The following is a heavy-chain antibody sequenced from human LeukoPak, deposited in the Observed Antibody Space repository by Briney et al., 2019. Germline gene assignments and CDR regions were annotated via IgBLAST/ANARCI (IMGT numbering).Heavy chain of an antibody. CDR1: GGSISGGAYF. V-gene: IGHV4-31*03. Sequence: TSQTLSLTCTVSGGSISGGAYFWSWIRQHPGKGLEWIGYMYHSGSRYFNPSLKSRVTISVDTSKNQFSLKLSSVAAADTAFYYCARDRSGLYYFDYWGQGTLVTVSS. J-gene: IGHJ4*02. CDR3: ARDRSGLYYFDY. CDR2: MYHSGSR. D-gene: IGHD5-12*01.